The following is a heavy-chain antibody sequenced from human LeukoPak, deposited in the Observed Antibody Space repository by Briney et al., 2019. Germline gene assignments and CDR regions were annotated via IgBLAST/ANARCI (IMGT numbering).Heavy chain of an antibody. CDR1: GYSISSGYY. CDR3: ARDSVAGNWFDP. V-gene: IGHV4-38-2*02. D-gene: IGHD6-19*01. CDR2: IYHSGST. Sequence: SETLSLTCTVSGYSISSGYYWGWIRQPPGKGLEWSGSIYHSGSTYYNPSLKSRVTISVDTSKHQCSLKLSSVTAADTAVYYCARDSVAGNWFDPWGQGTLVTVSS. J-gene: IGHJ5*02.